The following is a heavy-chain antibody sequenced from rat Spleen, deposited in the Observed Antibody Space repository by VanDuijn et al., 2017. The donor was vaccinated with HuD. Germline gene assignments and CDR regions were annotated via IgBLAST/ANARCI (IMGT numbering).Heavy chain of an antibody. J-gene: IGHJ1*01. CDR1: GYSITSSYR. D-gene: IGHD1-12*02. V-gene: IGHV3-3*01. CDR3: AREDYYYDGTYYPYWYFDF. Sequence: EVQLQESGPGLVKPSQSLSLMCSVTGYSITSSYRWNWIRKFPGNKLEWMGYINSAGSTDYNPSLKSRIPITRDTSKNQFFLQVNSVTTEDTATYYCAREDYYYDGTYYPYWYFDFWGPGTMVTVSS. CDR2: INSAGST.